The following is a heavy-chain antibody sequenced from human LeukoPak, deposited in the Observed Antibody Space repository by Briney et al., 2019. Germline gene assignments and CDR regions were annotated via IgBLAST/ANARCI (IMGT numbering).Heavy chain of an antibody. J-gene: IGHJ4*02. CDR1: GGSFISSSHY. D-gene: IGHD6-19*01. V-gene: IGHV4-39*01. CDR3: ARLSTIAVAAFDY. Sequence: SETLSLTCTVSGGSFISSSHYWGWIRQPPGKGLEWILNIHYTGSTYYNPSLKSRVTVSVDTSKNQFSLKLKSVTAADTAVFYCARLSTIAVAAFDYWGQGTLVTVSS. CDR2: IHYTGST.